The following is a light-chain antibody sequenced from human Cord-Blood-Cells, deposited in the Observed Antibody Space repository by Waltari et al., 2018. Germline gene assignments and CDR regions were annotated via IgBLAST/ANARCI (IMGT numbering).Light chain of an antibody. CDR2: AAS. Sequence: DIQMPQSPSSLSASVGDRVTITCRESQSISSKLNWYQQKPGKAPKLLIYAASSLQSGVPPRISGSGSGTDFTLTISSLQPEDCATYYCQQSYSTPLTFGGGTKVEIK. J-gene: IGKJ4*01. V-gene: IGKV1-39*01. CDR3: QQSYSTPLT. CDR1: QSISSK.